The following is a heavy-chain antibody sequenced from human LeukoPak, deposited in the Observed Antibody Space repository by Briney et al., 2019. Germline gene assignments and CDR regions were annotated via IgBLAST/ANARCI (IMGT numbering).Heavy chain of an antibody. CDR1: GGSISSGSYY. J-gene: IGHJ4*02. CDR2: IYTSGST. CDR3: ARGGYGNFDY. Sequence: SETLSLTCTVSGGSISSGSYYWSWIRQPAGKGLEWIGRIYTSGSTNYNPSLKSRVTISVDTSKNQFSLKLSSVTAADTAVYYCARGGYGNFDYWGQGTLVTVSS. D-gene: IGHD6-25*01. V-gene: IGHV4-61*02.